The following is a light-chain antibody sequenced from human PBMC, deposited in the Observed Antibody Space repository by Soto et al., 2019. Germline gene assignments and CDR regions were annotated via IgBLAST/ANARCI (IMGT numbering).Light chain of an antibody. CDR2: STS. V-gene: IGKV3-20*01. CDR3: QQSDN. Sequence: TVLPQSPGSLSLSPREIATLSGSASQMFSSTYLAWYQQKPGQAPRLLIYSTSSRATGIPDRSSGSGSGTEFTLTIGRLEPEEFAGYYCQQSDNFGQGKRREIK. J-gene: IGKJ5*01. CDR1: QMFSSTY.